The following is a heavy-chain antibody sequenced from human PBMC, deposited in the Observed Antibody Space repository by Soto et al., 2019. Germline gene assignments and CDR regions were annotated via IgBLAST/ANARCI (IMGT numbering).Heavy chain of an antibody. J-gene: IGHJ1*01. CDR1: GCTFTGYY. V-gene: IGHV1-2*02. CDR2: INPNSGGT. Sequence: ASVKVSCKASGCTFTGYYMHWVRQAPGQGLEWMGWINPNSGGTNYAQKFQGRVTMTRDTSISTAYMELSRLRSGDTAVYYCAREPPYYYDSSGYNAEYFQHWGQGTLVTVSS. D-gene: IGHD3-22*01. CDR3: AREPPYYYDSSGYNAEYFQH.